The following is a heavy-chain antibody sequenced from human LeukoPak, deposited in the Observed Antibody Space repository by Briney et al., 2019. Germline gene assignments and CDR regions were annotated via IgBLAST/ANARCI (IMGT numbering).Heavy chain of an antibody. CDR2: INPNSGGT. CDR1: GYSFTGYS. V-gene: IGHV1-2*02. J-gene: IGHJ4*02. CDR3: AESPLETTAPRFVLGY. Sequence: GASVKVSCKASGYSFTGYSMHWVRQAPGQGLEWMGWINPNSGGTNFAQRFQGRVTMTRDTSISTAYMELSRLRSDDTAMYYCAESPLETTAPRFVLGYWGQGTLVTVSS. D-gene: IGHD1-1*01.